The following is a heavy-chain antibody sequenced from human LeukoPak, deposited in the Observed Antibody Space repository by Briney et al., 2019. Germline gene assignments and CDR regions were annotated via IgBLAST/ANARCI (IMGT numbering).Heavy chain of an antibody. CDR1: GFTFSSYA. V-gene: IGHV3-30-3*01. Sequence: PGGSLRLSCAASGFTFSSYAMHWVRQAPGKGLEWVAVISYDGSNKYYADSVKGRFTISRDNSKNTLYLQMNSLRPEDTAVYYCARGAPPDYWGQGTLVTVSS. J-gene: IGHJ4*02. CDR3: ARGAPPDY. CDR2: ISYDGSNK.